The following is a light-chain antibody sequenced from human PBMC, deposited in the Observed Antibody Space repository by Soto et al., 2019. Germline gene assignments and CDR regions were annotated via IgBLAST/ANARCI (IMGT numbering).Light chain of an antibody. J-gene: IGKJ4*01. CDR1: QSVFNY. CDR3: QQRRNWPLT. Sequence: EVVLTQSPATLSLSPGERATLSCRASQSVFNYLAWYQQKPGQAPRLLIDDASNRATDIPARFSGSGSGTDFTLTISSLEPEDFAVYFCQQRRNWPLTFGGGTKVEIK. V-gene: IGKV3-11*01. CDR2: DAS.